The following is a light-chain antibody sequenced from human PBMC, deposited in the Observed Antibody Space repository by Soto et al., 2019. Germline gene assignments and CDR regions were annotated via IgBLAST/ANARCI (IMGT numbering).Light chain of an antibody. V-gene: IGKV3-20*01. Sequence: EIVLTQSPGTLSLSPGERATLSCRASQSVSSSYLAWYQQKPGQAPRLLIYGASSRATGIPDRFSGSGSGTDFTLTIRRLEPEAFAVYYCQQYGSSPGTFGQGTKVEIQ. CDR2: GAS. J-gene: IGKJ1*01. CDR1: QSVSSSY. CDR3: QQYGSSPGT.